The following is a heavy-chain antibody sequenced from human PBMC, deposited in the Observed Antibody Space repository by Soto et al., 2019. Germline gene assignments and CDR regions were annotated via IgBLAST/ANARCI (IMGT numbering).Heavy chain of an antibody. Sequence: GGSLRLSCAASGFTFSSYSMNWVRQAPGKGLEWVPSISSSSSYIYYADSVKGRFTISRDNAKNSLYLQMNSLRAEDTAVYYCATIAAAGFDNWFAPGGKGPLVTVSP. D-gene: IGHD6-13*01. V-gene: IGHV3-21*01. CDR3: ATIAAAGFDNWFAP. J-gene: IGHJ5*02. CDR1: GFTFSSYS. CDR2: ISSSSSYI.